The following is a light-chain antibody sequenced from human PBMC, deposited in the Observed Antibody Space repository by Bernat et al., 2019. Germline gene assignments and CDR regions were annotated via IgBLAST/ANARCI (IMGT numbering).Light chain of an antibody. CDR2: WAS. Sequence: DIVMTQSPDSLAVSLGERATINCKSSQSVLYSSNNKNYLAWYQQKPGQPPKLLIYWASPRESGVPDRFSGSGSGTDFTLTISSLQAEDVAVYYCQQYYSFRTFGQGTKVEIK. J-gene: IGKJ1*01. V-gene: IGKV4-1*01. CDR1: QSVLYSSNNKNY. CDR3: QQYYSFRT.